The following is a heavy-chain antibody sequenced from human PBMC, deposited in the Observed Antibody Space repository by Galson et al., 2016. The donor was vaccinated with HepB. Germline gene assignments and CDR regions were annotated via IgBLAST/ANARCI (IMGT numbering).Heavy chain of an antibody. D-gene: IGHD3-9*01. J-gene: IGHJ4*02. Sequence: SLRLSCAASGFKFDDYGMSWVRQAPGKGLEWVSGINWNGGSKGYVDSVKGRFTISRDNAKNSLYLQMNSLRAEDTALYYCARATPYYDILTGYYNYYFDYWGQGTLVTVSS. CDR1: GFKFDDYG. V-gene: IGHV3-20*04. CDR3: ARATPYYDILTGYYNYYFDY. CDR2: INWNGGSK.